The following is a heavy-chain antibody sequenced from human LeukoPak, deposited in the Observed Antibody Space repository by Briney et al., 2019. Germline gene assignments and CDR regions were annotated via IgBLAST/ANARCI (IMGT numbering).Heavy chain of an antibody. J-gene: IGHJ6*02. D-gene: IGHD3-22*01. V-gene: IGHV3-30-3*01. Sequence: GGSLRLSCAASGFTFNSYAMSWVRQAPGKGLEWVAVISYDGSNKYYADSVKGRFTISRDNSKNTLYLQMNSLRAEDTAVYYCARDGSTMIVVVTTEGYGMDVWGQGTTVTVSS. CDR1: GFTFNSYA. CDR3: ARDGSTMIVVVTTEGYGMDV. CDR2: ISYDGSNK.